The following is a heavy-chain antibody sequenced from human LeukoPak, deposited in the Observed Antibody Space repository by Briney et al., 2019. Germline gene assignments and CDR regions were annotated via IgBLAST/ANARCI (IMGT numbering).Heavy chain of an antibody. CDR1: GGSISSGSYY. CDR3: ARISSSNWYNERGAFDV. Sequence: SQTLSLTWTVSGGSISSGSYYWSWIRQPAGKGLEWIGHIYTSGSTNYNPSLKSRVTISVDTSKNQFSLKLRSVTAADTAVYYCARISSSNWYNERGAFDVWGQGTMVTVSS. V-gene: IGHV4-61*09. D-gene: IGHD6-13*01. CDR2: IYTSGST. J-gene: IGHJ3*01.